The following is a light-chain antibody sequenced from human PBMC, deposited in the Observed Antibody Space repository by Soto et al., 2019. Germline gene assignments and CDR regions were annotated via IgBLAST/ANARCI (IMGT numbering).Light chain of an antibody. V-gene: IGLV1-44*01. CDR1: ISNIGKDT. J-gene: IGLJ3*02. CDR3: SSWVDSLNGWV. Sequence: QSVLTQPPSVSGTPGLRVNISCSGGISNIGKDTVNWYQQLPGTALKLLMFNDDKRPSGVPDRVSGSRSGTSASLAISGLRSGDAALYFCSSWVDSLNGWVFGGWTQLTVL. CDR2: NDD.